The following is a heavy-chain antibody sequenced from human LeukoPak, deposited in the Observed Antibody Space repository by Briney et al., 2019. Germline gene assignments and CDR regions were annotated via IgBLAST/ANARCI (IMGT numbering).Heavy chain of an antibody. D-gene: IGHD3-22*01. CDR2: ISAYNDNT. Sequence: ASVKVSXKASGYTFTSYGISWVRQAPGQGLEWMGWISAYNDNTNYAQKLQGRVTMTTDTSTSTAYMELRSLRSDDTAVYYCARHPSGYYLIDYWGQGTLVTVSS. V-gene: IGHV1-18*01. CDR3: ARHPSGYYLIDY. CDR1: GYTFTSYG. J-gene: IGHJ4*02.